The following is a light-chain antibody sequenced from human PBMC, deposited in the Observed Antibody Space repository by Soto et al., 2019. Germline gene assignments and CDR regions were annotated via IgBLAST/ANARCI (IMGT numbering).Light chain of an antibody. CDR1: SSDVGGYNY. Sequence: QSALTQPRSVSGSPGQSVAISCTGTSSDVGGYNYVSWYQQHPGRAPTLMIYDVSERPSGVPDRYSGSKSGYTASLTISGLEAEDEADYYCCSYAGRNMVIFGGGTKLTVL. CDR2: DVS. V-gene: IGLV2-11*01. CDR3: CSYAGRNMVI. J-gene: IGLJ2*01.